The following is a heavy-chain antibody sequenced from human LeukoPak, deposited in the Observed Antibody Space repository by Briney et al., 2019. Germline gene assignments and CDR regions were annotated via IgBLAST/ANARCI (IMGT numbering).Heavy chain of an antibody. Sequence: PGGSLRLSCAASGFSLSYYGMHWVRQAPGKGPEWVALIWYDGSNKYYADFMKGRVTISRDNPKNTVFLLLNSLRAEDTAVYYCARGGAVSAGMKEYYFDYWGQGTRVTVSS. J-gene: IGHJ4*02. CDR3: ARGGAVSAGMKEYYFDY. V-gene: IGHV3-33*01. CDR2: IWYDGSNK. D-gene: IGHD2-2*01. CDR1: GFSLSYYG.